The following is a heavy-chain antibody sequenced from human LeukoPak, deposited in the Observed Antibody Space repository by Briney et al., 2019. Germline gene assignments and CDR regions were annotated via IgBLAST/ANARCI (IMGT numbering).Heavy chain of an antibody. CDR1: GGSISSSSYY. V-gene: IGHV4-39*01. CDR3: ARLGGSSFDY. J-gene: IGHJ4*02. CDR2: IYYSGST. Sequence: SETLSLTCTVSGGSISSSSYYWGWIRQPPGKGLEWIGSIYYSGSTDYNPSLKSRVTISVDTSKNQFSLKLSSVTAADMAVYYCARLGGSSFDYWGQGTLVTVSS. D-gene: IGHD6-6*01.